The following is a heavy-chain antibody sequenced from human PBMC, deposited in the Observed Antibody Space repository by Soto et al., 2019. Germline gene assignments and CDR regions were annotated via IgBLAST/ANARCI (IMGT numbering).Heavy chain of an antibody. CDR3: AISPPTVAYFDY. V-gene: IGHV4-31*03. CDR1: GGSISSGGYY. Sequence: SETLSLTCTVSGGSISSGGYYWSWIRQHPGKGLEWIGYIYYSGSTYYNPSLKSRVTISVDTSKNQFSLKLSSVTAADTAVYYCAISPPTVAYFDYWGQGTLVTVSS. CDR2: IYYSGST. D-gene: IGHD4-17*01. J-gene: IGHJ4*02.